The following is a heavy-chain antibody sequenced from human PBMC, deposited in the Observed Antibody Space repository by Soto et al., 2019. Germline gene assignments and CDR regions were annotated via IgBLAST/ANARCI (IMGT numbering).Heavy chain of an antibody. CDR3: SRDRVCCIAAAGSDCYYYYMDV. CDR1: GLIFSNYK. J-gene: IGHJ6*03. CDR2: INTDGSIT. V-gene: IGHV3-74*01. Sequence: GGSLRLSCAASGLIFSNYKMHWVRQAPGKGLVWVSRINTDGSITDYADSVKGRFTIYRDNAKNTLYLQMNSLRAEDTAVYYCSRDRVCCIAAAGSDCYYYYMDVWGKGTTVTVSS. D-gene: IGHD6-13*01.